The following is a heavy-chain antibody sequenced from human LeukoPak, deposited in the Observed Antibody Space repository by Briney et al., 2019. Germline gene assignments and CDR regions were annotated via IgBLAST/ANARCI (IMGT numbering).Heavy chain of an antibody. V-gene: IGHV3-23*01. CDR3: AKDPKGRLGKYYYYYMDV. Sequence: GGSLRLSRAASGFTFSSYAMSWVRQAPGKGLEWVSAISGSGGSTYYADSVKGRFTISRDNSKNTLYLQMNSLRAEDTAVYYCAKDPKGRLGKYYYYYMDVWGKGTTVTVSS. D-gene: IGHD6-19*01. CDR1: GFTFSSYA. CDR2: ISGSGGST. J-gene: IGHJ6*03.